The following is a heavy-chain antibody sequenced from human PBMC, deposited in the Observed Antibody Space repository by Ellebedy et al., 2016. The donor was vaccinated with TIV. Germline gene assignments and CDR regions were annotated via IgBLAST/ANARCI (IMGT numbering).Heavy chain of an antibody. Sequence: PGGSLRLSCAASKFTFSSYGMHWVRQAPGKGLEWVAGISYDGSDKYYADSVRGRFTISRDSSKTTLYLQMNSLRVEDTAVYFCAKDVVATGNFDYWGQGTLVTVSS. CDR1: KFTFSSYG. V-gene: IGHV3-30*18. J-gene: IGHJ4*02. CDR3: AKDVVATGNFDY. D-gene: IGHD6-13*01. CDR2: ISYDGSDK.